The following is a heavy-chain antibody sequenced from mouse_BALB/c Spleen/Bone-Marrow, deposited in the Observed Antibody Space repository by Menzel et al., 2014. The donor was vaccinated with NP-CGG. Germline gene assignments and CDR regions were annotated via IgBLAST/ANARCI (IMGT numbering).Heavy chain of an antibody. CDR2: ISSGSSTI. Sequence: DVQLVESGGGLVQPGGSRKLSCAASGFTFSSFGMHWVRQAPEKGLEWVAYISSGSSTIYYADTVKGRFTISRDNPKNTLFLQMPSLRSEDTAMYYYASLTYYAMDYWGQGTSVTVSS. J-gene: IGHJ4*01. CDR3: ASLTYYAMDY. V-gene: IGHV5-17*02. CDR1: GFTFSSFG.